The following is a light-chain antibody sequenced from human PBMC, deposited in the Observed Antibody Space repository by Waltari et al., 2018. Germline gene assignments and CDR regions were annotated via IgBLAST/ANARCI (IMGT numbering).Light chain of an antibody. Sequence: DIQMTKSPSSLSASVGDSVTITCRASRDFTNYVNWYQQKAGKAPQLLIYAASSLQGGVPSRFSGGGSGTDFNLTITSLRPDDFATYYCQQTYNIPRTFGGGTKVEIK. J-gene: IGKJ4*01. CDR2: AAS. CDR1: RDFTNY. CDR3: QQTYNIPRT. V-gene: IGKV1-39*01.